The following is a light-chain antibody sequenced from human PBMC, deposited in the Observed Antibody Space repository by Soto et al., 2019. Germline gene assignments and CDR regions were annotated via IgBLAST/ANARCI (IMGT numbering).Light chain of an antibody. V-gene: IGLV2-14*01. CDR1: SSDVGGYNY. J-gene: IGLJ1*01. Sequence: QSALTQPASVSGSPGQSVTISCTGTSSDVGGYNYVSWYQQHPGKAPKLMIYEVNNRPSGVSTRFSGAKSGNTASLTISGLQAEDEADYYCSSYTSMTTLVFGTGTKLTVL. CDR2: EVN. CDR3: SSYTSMTTLV.